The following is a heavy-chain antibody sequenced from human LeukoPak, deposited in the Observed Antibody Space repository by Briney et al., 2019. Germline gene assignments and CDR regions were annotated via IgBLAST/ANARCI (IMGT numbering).Heavy chain of an antibody. Sequence: GSLRLSCAASGFSFNSDWMDWAPQAPGKGLEWVANIKHDESEKNYLDSVKGRFTISRDNAQNSLYLQMNGLRVEDTAVYYCTRRLDDWGQGTLVTVSS. V-gene: IGHV3-7*01. CDR3: TRRLDD. CDR1: GFSFNSDW. D-gene: IGHD3-16*01. J-gene: IGHJ4*02. CDR2: IKHDESEK.